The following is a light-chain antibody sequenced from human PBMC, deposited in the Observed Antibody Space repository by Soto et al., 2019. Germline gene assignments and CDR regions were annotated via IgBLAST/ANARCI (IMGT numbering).Light chain of an antibody. V-gene: IGLV2-18*01. CDR1: SSDVGSYNR. CDR3: SLYTSSSTYV. Sequence: QSVLTQPPSASGSPGQSVTISCTGTSSDVGSYNRVSWYQQPPGTAPKLMIYEVSNRPSGVPDRFSGSKSGNTASLTISGLQAEDEADYYCSLYTSSSTYVFGTGTKVTVL. J-gene: IGLJ1*01. CDR2: EVS.